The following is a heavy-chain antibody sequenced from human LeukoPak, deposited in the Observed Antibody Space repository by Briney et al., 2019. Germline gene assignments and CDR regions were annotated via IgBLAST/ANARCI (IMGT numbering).Heavy chain of an antibody. V-gene: IGHV1-8*01. J-gene: IGHJ4*02. CDR3: ARGGSSYNDEHEEFDY. CDR1: GCTFTSHD. D-gene: IGHD3-22*01. CDR2: MNPNSGYT. Sequence: ASVKVSCKASGCTFTSHDINWVRQATGQGLEWMGWMNPNSGYTGYEQKFQGRVTMTRDTSTSTAYMELSSLRSEDTAVYYCARGGSSYNDEHEEFDYWGQGTVVTVSS.